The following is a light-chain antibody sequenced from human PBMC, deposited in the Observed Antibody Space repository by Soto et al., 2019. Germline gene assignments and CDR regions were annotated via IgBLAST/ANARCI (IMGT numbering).Light chain of an antibody. J-gene: IGLJ2*01. CDR3: GTWDGSLSAVV. CDR2: DNN. Sequence: QSVLTQPPSVSAAPGQKVTISCSGSSSNIGNNYVSWYQQLPGTAPKLVIYDNNKRPSGIPDRFSGSKSGTSATLGITGLQTGDEADYYCGTWDGSLSAVVFGGGTKVTVL. V-gene: IGLV1-51*01. CDR1: SSNIGNNY.